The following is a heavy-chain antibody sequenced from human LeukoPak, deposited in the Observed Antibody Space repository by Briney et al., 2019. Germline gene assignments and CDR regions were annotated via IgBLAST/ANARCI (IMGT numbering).Heavy chain of an antibody. J-gene: IGHJ4*02. V-gene: IGHV3-23*01. Sequence: GGSLRLSCATSTFTFSTYWMSRVRKAPGQGLEWVSAINGSGGSTYSEDSVKGRFTISRDNSKNTLYLQMNSLRAEDTVLYYCAKRGYYYDSSGYYYFDYWGEGTLVTVSS. CDR2: INGSGGST. D-gene: IGHD3-22*01. CDR3: AKRGYYYDSSGYYYFDY. CDR1: TFTFSTYW.